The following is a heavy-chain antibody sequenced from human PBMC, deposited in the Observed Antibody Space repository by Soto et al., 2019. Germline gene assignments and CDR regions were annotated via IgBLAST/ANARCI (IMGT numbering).Heavy chain of an antibody. CDR2: IYYTGRT. CDR3: ARSLSRTVVTPMAY. D-gene: IGHD4-17*01. V-gene: IGHV4-59*08. CDR1: GDSINSYY. Sequence: QVQLQESGPGLVKPSETLSLTCAVSGDSINSYYWNWIRQPPGKGLEWIGYIYYTGRTNANPSLKSRVTISVDTSKKQFSLRLNSVTAADTAVYYCARSLSRTVVTPMAYWGQGTLVTVSS. J-gene: IGHJ4*02.